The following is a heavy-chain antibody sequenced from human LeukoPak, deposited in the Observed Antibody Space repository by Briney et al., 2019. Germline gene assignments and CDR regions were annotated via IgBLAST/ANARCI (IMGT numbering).Heavy chain of an antibody. CDR3: ARRLPPQNGNDAFDI. CDR1: GGSISSFY. D-gene: IGHD1-1*01. J-gene: IGHJ3*02. V-gene: IGHV4-59*08. CDR2: ISYSGST. Sequence: SETLSLTCTVPGGSISSFYWSWIRQPPRKGLEWVGYISYSGSTNYNPSLKSRVTISVDTSKNQFSLKLSSVTAADTAVYYCARRLPPQNGNDAFDIWGQGTMVTVSS.